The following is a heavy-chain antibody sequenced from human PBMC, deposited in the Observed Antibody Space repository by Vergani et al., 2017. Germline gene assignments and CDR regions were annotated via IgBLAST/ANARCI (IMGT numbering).Heavy chain of an antibody. CDR2: IYYSGRT. Sequence: QLQLQESGPGLVKPSETLSLTCTVSGGSISSSSYYWGWIRQPPGKGLEWIGSIYYSGRTYYNPSLKSRVTISVDTSKNQFSLKLSSVTAADTAVYYCARVPIIAARPYYFDYWGQGTLVTVSS. CDR1: GGSISSSSYY. D-gene: IGHD6-6*01. J-gene: IGHJ4*02. V-gene: IGHV4-39*07. CDR3: ARVPIIAARPYYFDY.